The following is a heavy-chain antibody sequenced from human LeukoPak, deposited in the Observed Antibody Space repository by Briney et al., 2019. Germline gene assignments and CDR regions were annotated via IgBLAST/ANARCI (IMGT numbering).Heavy chain of an antibody. CDR1: GFSISSGHY. CDR3: ARIFIRNGYSSYFDC. CDR2: VYQSGTT. V-gene: IGHV4-38-2*02. Sequence: SETLSLTCTVSGFSISSGHYWGWVRQPPGAGLEWIGSVYQSGTTYYNPSLKSRVTTSVDMSKNQFSLRLRPVTAADTAVYYCARIFIRNGYSSYFDCWGQGTLATVSS. J-gene: IGHJ4*02. D-gene: IGHD5-18*01.